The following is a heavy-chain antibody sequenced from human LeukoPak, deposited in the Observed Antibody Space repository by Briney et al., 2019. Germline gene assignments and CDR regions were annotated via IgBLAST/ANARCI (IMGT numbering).Heavy chain of an antibody. CDR2: MNPNSGNT. D-gene: IGHD3-22*01. CDR3: ASSPRTNYYDSSGYSY. V-gene: IGHV1-8*01. CDR1: GYTFTSYD. Sequence: GASVKVSCKASGYTFTSYDINWVRQATGQGLEWMGRMNPNSGNTGYAQKFQGRVTMTRNTSISTAYMELSSLRSEDTAVYYCASSPRTNYYDSSGYSYWGQGTLVTVSS. J-gene: IGHJ4*02.